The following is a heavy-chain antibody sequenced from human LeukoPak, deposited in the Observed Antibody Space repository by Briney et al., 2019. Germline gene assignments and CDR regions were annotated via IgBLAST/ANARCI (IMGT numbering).Heavy chain of an antibody. D-gene: IGHD3-22*01. CDR3: ARGGYDSSGYYPDQYSFDY. J-gene: IGHJ4*02. CDR1: GFTFSSYE. Sequence: GGSLRLSCAASGFTFSSYEMNWVRQAPGKGLEWVSYISSSGSTIYYADSVKGRFTISRDNAKNSLYLQMNSLRAEDTAVYYCARGGYDSSGYYPDQYSFDYWGQGTLVTVSS. CDR2: ISSSGSTI. V-gene: IGHV3-48*03.